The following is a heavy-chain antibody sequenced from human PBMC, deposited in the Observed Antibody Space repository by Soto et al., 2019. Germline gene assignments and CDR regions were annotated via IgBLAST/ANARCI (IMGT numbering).Heavy chain of an antibody. CDR1: GGTFSSYA. CDR2: IIPIFGTA. Sequence: QVQLVQSGAEVKKPGSSVKVSCKASGGTFSSYAISWVRQAPGQGLEWMGGIIPIFGTANYAQKFQGRVTITADESTSTAYMELGSLRSEDTAVYYCARDLTIGYCSGGSCYSQAFDYWGQGTLVTVSS. D-gene: IGHD2-15*01. CDR3: ARDLTIGYCSGGSCYSQAFDY. J-gene: IGHJ4*02. V-gene: IGHV1-69*01.